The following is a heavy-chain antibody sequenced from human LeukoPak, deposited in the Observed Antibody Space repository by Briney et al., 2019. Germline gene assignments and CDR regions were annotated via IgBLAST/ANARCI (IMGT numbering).Heavy chain of an antibody. CDR1: GYTFTGYY. Sequence: ASVKVSCKASGYTFTGYYMHWVRQAPGQGLEWMGRINPNSGGTNYAQKFQGRVTMTRDTSISTAYMEPSRLRSDDTAVYYCARVRGNSGSYLVDYWGQGTLVTVSS. CDR3: ARVRGNSGSYLVDY. D-gene: IGHD1-26*01. J-gene: IGHJ4*02. V-gene: IGHV1-2*06. CDR2: INPNSGGT.